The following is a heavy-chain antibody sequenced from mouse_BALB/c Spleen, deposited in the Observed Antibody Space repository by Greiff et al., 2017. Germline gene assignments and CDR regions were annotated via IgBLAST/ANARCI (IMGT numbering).Heavy chain of an antibody. CDR1: GYTFTSYY. CDR3: ARGSNRDYFDY. D-gene: IGHD4-1*01. J-gene: IGHJ2*01. CDR2: INPSNGGT. V-gene: IGHV1S81*02. Sequence: QVQLQQPGAELVKPGASVKLSCKASGYTFTSYYMYWVKQRPGQGLEWIGGINPSNGGTNFNEKFKSKATLTVDKSSSTAYMQLSSLTSEDSAVYYCARGSNRDYFDYWGQGTTLTVSS.